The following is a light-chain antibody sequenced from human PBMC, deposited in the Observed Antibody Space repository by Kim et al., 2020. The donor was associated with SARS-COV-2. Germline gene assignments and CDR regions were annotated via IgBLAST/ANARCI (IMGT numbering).Light chain of an antibody. CDR2: AAS. CDR3: QHCGSPDT. Sequence: DIVLTQSPDTLSLSPGERATLSCRASQGIGGNYLAWYQQKPGRAPRLLIYAASKRATDIPDRFSGSGSGTDFTLTITRLDPEDFAVYFCQHCGSPDTFGQGTKLEI. CDR1: QGIGGNY. V-gene: IGKV3-20*01. J-gene: IGKJ2*01.